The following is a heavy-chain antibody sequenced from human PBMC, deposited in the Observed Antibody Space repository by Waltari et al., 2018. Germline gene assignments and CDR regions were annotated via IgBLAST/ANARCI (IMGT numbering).Heavy chain of an antibody. CDR2: IYYSGST. CDR1: GGSISSSSYY. D-gene: IGHD3-10*02. V-gene: IGHV4-39*01. J-gene: IGHJ3*02. CDR3: ARRDSKLMFDAFDI. Sequence: QLQLQESGPGLVKPSETLSLTCTVSGGSISSSSYYWDWIRQPPGKGLEWIGSIYYSGSTYYNPSLKSRVTISVDTSKNQVSLKLSSVTAADTAVYYCARRDSKLMFDAFDIWGQGTMVTVSS.